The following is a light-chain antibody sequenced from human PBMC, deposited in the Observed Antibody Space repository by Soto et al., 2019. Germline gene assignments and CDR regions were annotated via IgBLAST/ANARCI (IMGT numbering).Light chain of an antibody. Sequence: DNVLTQSPGTLSLSPGERATLSCRASQSVSGNYLACYQHKPGQAPRLLIYGASSRATGIADRFGGSGSGTDFTLTISILEPEAFAVYYCHQYGSSPLPGGSPLPFGGGTKVEIK. CDR2: GAS. J-gene: IGKJ4*01. V-gene: IGKV3-20*01. CDR3: HQYGSSPLPGGSPLP. CDR1: QSVSGNY.